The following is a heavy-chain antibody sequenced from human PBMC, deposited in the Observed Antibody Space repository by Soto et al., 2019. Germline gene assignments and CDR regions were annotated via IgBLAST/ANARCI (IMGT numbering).Heavy chain of an antibody. J-gene: IGHJ4*02. D-gene: IGHD3-16*02. V-gene: IGHV3-74*01. CDR3: ATAGSFRFDY. CDR2: INTDGSTI. CDR1: GFTFSTYW. Sequence: EVQLVESGGDLVQPGGSLRLSCAASGFTFSTYWMPWVRQAPGQGLVWVSRINTDGSTINYADSVKGRFTISRDNARNTLYLQMNSLRDEDTAGYYCATAGSFRFDYWGQGSLVTGSS.